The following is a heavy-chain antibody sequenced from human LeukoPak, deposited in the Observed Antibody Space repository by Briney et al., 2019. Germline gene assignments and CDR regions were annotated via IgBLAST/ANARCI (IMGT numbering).Heavy chain of an antibody. CDR3: ASLTTVTLGNFDY. V-gene: IGHV4-59*08. CDR2: IYYSGST. J-gene: IGHJ4*02. D-gene: IGHD4-17*01. CDR1: GGSISSYF. Sequence: PSETLSLTCTVSGGSISSYFWSWIRQPPGKGLEWIGHIYYSGSTNYNPSLKRRVTISVDTSKNQFSLKLSSVTAADTAVYYCASLTTVTLGNFDYWGQGTLVTVSS.